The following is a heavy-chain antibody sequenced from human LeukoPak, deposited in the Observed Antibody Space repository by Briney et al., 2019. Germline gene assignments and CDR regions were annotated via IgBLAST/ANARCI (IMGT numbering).Heavy chain of an antibody. V-gene: IGHV3-74*01. CDR2: INSDGSST. D-gene: IGHD1-1*01. CDR1: GFNFRNYW. CDR3: ATDEAATGRLDY. Sequence: GGSLRLSCAASGFNFRNYWMHWVRQAPGKGLVWVSRINSDGSSTSYADSVKGRFTISRDNAENTLYLQINSLRAEDTAVYYCATDEAATGRLDYWGRGTLVTDSS. J-gene: IGHJ4*02.